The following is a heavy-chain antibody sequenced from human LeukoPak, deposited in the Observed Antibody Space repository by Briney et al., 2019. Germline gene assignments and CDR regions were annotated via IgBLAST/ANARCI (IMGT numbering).Heavy chain of an antibody. D-gene: IGHD1-1*01. CDR1: GGSISSGGYY. Sequence: NPSETLSLTCTVSGGSISSGGYYWSWIRQHPGKGLEWIGYIYYSGSTYYNPSLKSRVTISVDTSKNQFSLKLSSVTAADTAVYYCASEPTNEDDAFDIWGQGTMVTVSS. V-gene: IGHV4-31*03. J-gene: IGHJ3*02. CDR3: ASEPTNEDDAFDI. CDR2: IYYSGST.